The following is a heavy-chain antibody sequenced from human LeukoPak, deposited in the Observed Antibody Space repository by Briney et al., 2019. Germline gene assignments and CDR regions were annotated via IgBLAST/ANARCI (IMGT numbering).Heavy chain of an antibody. D-gene: IGHD5-24*01. Sequence: GGSLRLSCETAGFTFSSYVMHRVRRTPGKGLVWVSRISHDGFISYADSVKGRFTIPRDNAKNTLILQMNSLRAEDTAVYYCARDWVYKIDFWGRGTLVTVSS. CDR3: ARDWVYKIDF. J-gene: IGHJ4*02. V-gene: IGHV3-74*01. CDR1: GFTFSSYV. CDR2: ISHDGFI.